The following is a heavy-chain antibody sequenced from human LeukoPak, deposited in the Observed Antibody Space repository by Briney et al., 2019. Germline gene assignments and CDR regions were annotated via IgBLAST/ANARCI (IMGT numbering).Heavy chain of an antibody. J-gene: IGHJ5*02. D-gene: IGHD2-15*01. V-gene: IGHV3-30*02. CDR1: GFTFSCHG. CDR3: AYCSGGTCYSNGPWFDP. CDR2: IRNDGNDK. Sequence: GGSLRLSCAASGFTFSCHGMHWVRQAPGKGLEWVSYIRNDGNDKYYADSVKGRFTLSRDNSKNTVYLEMNSLRAEDSAVYYCAYCSGGTCYSNGPWFDPWGQGTLVTVSS.